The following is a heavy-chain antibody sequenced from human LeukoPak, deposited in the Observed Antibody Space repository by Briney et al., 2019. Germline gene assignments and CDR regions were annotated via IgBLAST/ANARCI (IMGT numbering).Heavy chain of an antibody. CDR3: ARGLISCPQKTVVRGVTIFLSQGCRTLDN. J-gene: IGHJ4*02. V-gene: IGHV3-11*04. CDR2: ISSSGSTI. Sequence: PGGSLRLSCAASGFTFSDYYMSWIRQAPGKGLEWVSYISSSGSTIYYADSVKGRFTISRDNAKNSLYLQMSSLRAEDTAVYYCARGLISCPQKTVVRGVTIFLSQGCRTLDNWGQGTLVTVSS. D-gene: IGHD3-10*01. CDR1: GFTFSDYY.